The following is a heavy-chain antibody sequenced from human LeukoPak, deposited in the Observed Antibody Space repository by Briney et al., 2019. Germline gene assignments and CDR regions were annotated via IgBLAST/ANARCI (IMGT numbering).Heavy chain of an antibody. CDR1: GFTFDDYA. D-gene: IGHD6-19*01. V-gene: IGHV3-23*01. J-gene: IGHJ4*02. CDR2: ISGSGGST. CDR3: AKDRQPGYSSGWLFDY. Sequence: GRSLRLSCAASGFTFDDYAMHWVRQAPGKGLEWVSAISGSGGSTYYADSVKGRFTISRDNSKNTLYLQMNSLRAEDTAVYYCAKDRQPGYSSGWLFDYWGQGTLVTVSS.